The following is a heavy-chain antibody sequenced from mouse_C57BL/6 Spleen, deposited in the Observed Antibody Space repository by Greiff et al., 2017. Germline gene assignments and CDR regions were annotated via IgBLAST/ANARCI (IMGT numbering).Heavy chain of an antibody. V-gene: IGHV5-6*02. CDR1: GFTFSSYG. J-gene: IGHJ4*01. CDR3: ARQSKLRPKDY. D-gene: IGHD2-4*01. CDR2: ISSGGSYT. Sequence: DVMLVESGGDLVKPGGSLKLSCAASGFTFSSYGMSWVRQTPDKRLEWVATISSGGSYTYYPDSVKGRFTISRDNAKNTLYLQMSSLKSEDTAMYYCARQSKLRPKDYWGQGTSVTVSS.